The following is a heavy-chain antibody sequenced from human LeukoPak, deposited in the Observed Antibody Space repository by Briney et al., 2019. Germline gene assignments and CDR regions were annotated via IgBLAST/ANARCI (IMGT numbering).Heavy chain of an antibody. J-gene: IGHJ4*02. CDR3: AKDREGLSSGYDLEYFDY. CDR2: ISGGGGTT. CDR1: GFTFSSYA. V-gene: IGHV3-23*01. Sequence: EGSLRLSCAASGFTFSSYAMNWVRQAPGKGLEWVSAISGGGGTTHYADSVKGRFTISRDNSKNTLFLQMNSLRAEDTAVYYCAKDREGLSSGYDLEYFDYWGQGTLVTVSS. D-gene: IGHD5-12*01.